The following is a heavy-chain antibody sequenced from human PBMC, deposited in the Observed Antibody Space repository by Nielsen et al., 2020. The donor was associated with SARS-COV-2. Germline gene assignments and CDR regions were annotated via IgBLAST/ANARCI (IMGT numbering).Heavy chain of an antibody. J-gene: IGHJ6*02. D-gene: IGHD1-14*01. V-gene: IGHV3-9*01. CDR2: ISWNSGSI. CDR3: ASSTGDEDYYYGMDV. Sequence: SLKISCAASGFTFDDYAMHWVRQAPGKGLEWVSGISWNSGSIGYADSVKGRFTISRDNAKNSLYLQMNSLRPEDTALYYCASSTGDEDYYYGMDVWGQGTMVTVSS. CDR1: GFTFDDYA.